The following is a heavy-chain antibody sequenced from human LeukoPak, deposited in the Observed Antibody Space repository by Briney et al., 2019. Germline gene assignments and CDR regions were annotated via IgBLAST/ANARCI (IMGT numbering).Heavy chain of an antibody. CDR2: INHSGST. CDR1: GGSFSGYY. D-gene: IGHD5-18*01. CDR3: ARVSGYSYGYVY. V-gene: IGHV4-34*01. Sequence: PSETLSLTCAVYGGSFSGYYWSWIRQPPGKGLEWIGEINHSGSTNYNPSLKSRVTISVDTSKNQFSLKLSSVTAADTAVYYCARVSGYSYGYVYWGQGTLVTVSS. J-gene: IGHJ4*02.